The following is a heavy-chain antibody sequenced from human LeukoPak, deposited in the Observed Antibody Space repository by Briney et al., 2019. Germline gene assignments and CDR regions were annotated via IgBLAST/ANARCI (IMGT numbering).Heavy chain of an antibody. D-gene: IGHD3-16*01. CDR1: GFPFSCYA. CDR3: VRGYSFGPYGMDV. J-gene: IGHJ6*01. Sequence: GWSLRLSCSASGFPFSCYAMHWLRQAPGQGVEYVSAISDSCGSTCYADSVKGRFTTSSDNSKNTLYLQMSSLRAEDTAVYFCVRGYSFGPYGMDVWGEGTTVTVSS. CDR2: ISDSCGST. V-gene: IGHV3-64D*09.